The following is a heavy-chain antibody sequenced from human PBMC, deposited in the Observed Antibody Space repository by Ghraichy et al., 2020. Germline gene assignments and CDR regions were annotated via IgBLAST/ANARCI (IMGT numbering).Heavy chain of an antibody. Sequence: ESLNISCAVYGGSFNNYYWSWIRQPPGKGLEWIGEINQSGSTNYNPSLKSRVTISVDTSKNQFSLNLSSVTAADTAVYYCARSLRYCNGGSCYTPVPWGQGTLVTVSS. CDR2: INQSGST. CDR3: ARSLRYCNGGSCYTPVP. D-gene: IGHD2-15*01. J-gene: IGHJ5*02. CDR1: GGSFNNYY. V-gene: IGHV4-34*01.